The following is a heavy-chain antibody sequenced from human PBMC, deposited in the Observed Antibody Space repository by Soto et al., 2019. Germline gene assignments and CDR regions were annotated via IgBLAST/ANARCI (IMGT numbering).Heavy chain of an antibody. CDR3: AKSHNGGVYYYYGMDV. D-gene: IGHD2-21*01. CDR2: ISWNSGSI. J-gene: IGHJ6*02. CDR1: GFTFDDYA. Sequence: PGGSLRLSCAASGFTFDDYAMHWVRQAPGKGLEWVSGISWNSGSIGYADSVKGRFTISRDNAKNSLYLQMNSLRAEDTALYYCAKSHNGGVYYYYGMDVWGQGTTVTVSS. V-gene: IGHV3-9*01.